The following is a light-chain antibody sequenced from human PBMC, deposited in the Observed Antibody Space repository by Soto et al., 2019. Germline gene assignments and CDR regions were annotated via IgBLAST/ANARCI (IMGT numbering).Light chain of an antibody. V-gene: IGKV3D-20*02. CDR1: QSVSSSY. CDR3: QQRSNWPRT. J-gene: IGKJ5*01. Sequence: ESALTQSPGTLSLSPGERATLSCRASQSVSSSYLAWYQQKPGQAPRLLIYGASSRATGIPVRFSGSGSGTDFTLTISSLEPEDFAVYYCQQRSNWPRTFGQGTRLEIK. CDR2: GAS.